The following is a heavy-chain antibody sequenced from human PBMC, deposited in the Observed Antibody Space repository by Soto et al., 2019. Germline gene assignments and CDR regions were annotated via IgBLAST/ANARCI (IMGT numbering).Heavy chain of an antibody. CDR1: GFTFSSYG. CDR2: ISFNGSNK. D-gene: IGHD1-26*01. J-gene: IGHJ4*02. V-gene: IGHV3-30*18. Sequence: PGGSLRLSCAASGFTFSSYGMHWVRQAPGKGLEWVAVISFNGSNKYYADSVKGRFTISRDNSKNTLYLQMNSLRAEDTAVYYCAKAMRLEWDLFYWGQGTLVTVSS. CDR3: AKAMRLEWDLFY.